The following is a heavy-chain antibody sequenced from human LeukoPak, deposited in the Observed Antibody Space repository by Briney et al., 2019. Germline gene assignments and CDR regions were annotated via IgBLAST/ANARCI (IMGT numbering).Heavy chain of an antibody. CDR3: ARVSPTTNKLAY. Sequence: ASVKASCKASGYTFTSYAMHWVRQAPGQRLEWMGWINAGNGNTKYSQKFQGRVTITRDTSASTAYMELSSLRSEDTAVYYCARVSPTTNKLAYWGQGTLVTVSS. CDR2: INAGNGNT. J-gene: IGHJ4*02. V-gene: IGHV1-3*01. D-gene: IGHD5-12*01. CDR1: GYTFTSYA.